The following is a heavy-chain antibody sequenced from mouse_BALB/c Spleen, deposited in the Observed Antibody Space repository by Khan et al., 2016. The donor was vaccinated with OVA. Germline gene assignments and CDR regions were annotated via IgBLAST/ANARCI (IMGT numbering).Heavy chain of an antibody. CDR3: IRGGYGGFAY. CDR2: ITPSNGGT. J-gene: IGHJ3*01. D-gene: IGHD3-1*01. CDR1: GYTFTSYQ. V-gene: IGHV1-53*01. Sequence: QVQLQQSGTELVKPGASVRLSCKASGYTFTSYQMYWVKQRPGQGLEWIGEITPSNGGTNFNEKFKSKATLTVDESSSTAFMQLRSLTSADSAVDYCIRGGYGGFAYWGQGTLVTVAA.